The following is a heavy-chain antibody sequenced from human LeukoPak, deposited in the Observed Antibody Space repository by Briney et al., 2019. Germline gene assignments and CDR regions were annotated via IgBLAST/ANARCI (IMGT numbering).Heavy chain of an antibody. Sequence: SETLSLTCAVSGGSISSSNSWSWVRQPPGKGLEWIGEIYHSGSTNYNPSLKSRVTISVDKSKNQFSLKLSSVTAADTAVYYCARDWSYYGSGSNWFDPWGQGTLVTVSS. CDR3: ARDWSYYGSGSNWFDP. CDR2: IYHSGST. V-gene: IGHV4-4*02. J-gene: IGHJ5*02. CDR1: GGSISSSNS. D-gene: IGHD3-10*01.